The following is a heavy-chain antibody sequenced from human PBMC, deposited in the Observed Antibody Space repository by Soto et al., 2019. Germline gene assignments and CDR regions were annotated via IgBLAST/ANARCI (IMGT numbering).Heavy chain of an antibody. J-gene: IGHJ6*02. CDR3: AGARIAAAGTPPNYYHYYGMDV. Sequence: QVQLVQSGAEVKKPGSSVKVSCKASGGTFSSYAISWVRQAPGQGLEWMGGIIPIFGTANYAQKFQGRVTITADESTSPDYMELSSLRSEDTAVYYCAGARIAAAGTPPNYYHYYGMDVWGQGTTVTVSS. CDR1: GGTFSSYA. CDR2: IIPIFGTA. D-gene: IGHD6-13*01. V-gene: IGHV1-69*01.